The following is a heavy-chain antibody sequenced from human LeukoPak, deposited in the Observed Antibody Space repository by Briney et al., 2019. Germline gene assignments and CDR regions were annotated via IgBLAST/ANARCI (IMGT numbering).Heavy chain of an antibody. CDR2: IYYSGST. CDR1: GGSISSSSYY. D-gene: IGHD3-9*01. V-gene: IGHV4-39*07. J-gene: IGHJ4*02. Sequence: SETLSLTCTVSGGSISSSSYYWGWIRQPPGKGLEWIGSIYYSGSTYYNPSLKSRVTISVDTSKNQFSLKLSSVTAADTAVYYCARVSISFDWHIDYWGQGTLVTVSS. CDR3: ARVSISFDWHIDY.